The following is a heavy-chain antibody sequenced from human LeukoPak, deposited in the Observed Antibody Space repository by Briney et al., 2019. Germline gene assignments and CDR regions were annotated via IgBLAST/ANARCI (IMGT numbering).Heavy chain of an antibody. V-gene: IGHV3-30*02. Sequence: GGSLRLSCAASGFTLSNYGIHWVRQAPGKGLEWVTFIRYDGSIKYYADSVKGRFTISRDNAKNTLYLQMNSLRDEDTAMYYCTRDRARAGGEILDYWGQGTLVTVSS. CDR2: IRYDGSIK. J-gene: IGHJ4*02. CDR1: GFTLSNYG. D-gene: IGHD3-10*01. CDR3: TRDRARAGGEILDY.